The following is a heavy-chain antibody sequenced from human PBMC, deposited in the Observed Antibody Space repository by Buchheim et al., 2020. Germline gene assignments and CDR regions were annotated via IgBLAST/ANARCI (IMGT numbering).Heavy chain of an antibody. CDR3: ARDGEIGYGMDV. V-gene: IGHV3-48*04. Sequence: EVQVVESGGGLVQPGGSLRLSCAASGFTFSKYNMDWVRQAPGKGLEWVSYISGRSRVIYYADSVKGRFTIYSDNAKTSLYLQMNSLRAEDTAVYYCARDGEIGYGMDVWGQGTT. D-gene: IGHD3-10*01. CDR1: GFTFSKYN. J-gene: IGHJ6*02. CDR2: ISGRSRVI.